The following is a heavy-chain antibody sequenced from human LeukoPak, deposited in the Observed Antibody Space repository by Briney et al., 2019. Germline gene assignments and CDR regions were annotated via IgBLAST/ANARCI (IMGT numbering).Heavy chain of an antibody. J-gene: IGHJ5*02. CDR3: ARHLTMSGSYPFDP. CDR2: IFYSGNT. V-gene: IGHV4-59*08. D-gene: IGHD1-26*01. Sequence: SETLSFTCTVSGASIIDYYWSWIRQPPGKGLEWIGYIFYSGNTNHNPSLKSRVTISIDTSKQQISLKLSSVTAADTAVYYCARHLTMSGSYPFDPWGQGTLVTVSS. CDR1: GASIIDYY.